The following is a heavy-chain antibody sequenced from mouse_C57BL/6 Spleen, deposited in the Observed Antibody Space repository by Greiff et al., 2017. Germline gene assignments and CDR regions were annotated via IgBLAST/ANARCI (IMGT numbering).Heavy chain of an antibody. CDR3: ARDRHYYGSRGYFDY. CDR1: GYSITSGYY. J-gene: IGHJ2*01. V-gene: IGHV3-6*01. CDR2: ISYDGSN. D-gene: IGHD1-1*01. Sequence: ESGPGLVKPSQSLSLTCSVTGYSITSGYYWNWIRQFPGNKLEWMGYISYDGSNNYNPSLKNRISITRDSSKNQFFLKLNSVTTEDTATYYCARDRHYYGSRGYFDYWGQGTTRTVSS.